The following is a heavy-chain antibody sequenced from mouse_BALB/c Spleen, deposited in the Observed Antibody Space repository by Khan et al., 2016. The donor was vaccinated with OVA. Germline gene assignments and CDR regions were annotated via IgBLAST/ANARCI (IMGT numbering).Heavy chain of an antibody. V-gene: IGHV2-6-7*01. J-gene: IGHJ4*01. CDR2: IWGDGST. D-gene: IGHD2-10*01. CDR1: GFSLTGYG. CDR3: ARAYYGNYREAMDY. Sequence: QVQLKQSGPGLVAPSQSLSITCTVSGFSLTGYGVNWVRQPPGKGLEWLGMIWGDGSTDYNSALKSRLNLSKVNSKSQGFLKMNSLQTDDTARYYCARAYYGNYREAMDYWGQGTSVTVSS.